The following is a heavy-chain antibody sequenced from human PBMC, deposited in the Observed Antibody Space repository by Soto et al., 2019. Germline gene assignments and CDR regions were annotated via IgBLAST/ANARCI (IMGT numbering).Heavy chain of an antibody. J-gene: IGHJ6*03. CDR3: ANDHHFEYPKPHYYCYYYMDV. Sequence: QVQLVESGGGVVQPGRSLRLSCAASGFTFSSYGMHWVRQAPGKGLEWVAVISYDGSNKYYADSVKGRFTISRDNSKNTLYLQMNSLRAEDTAVYYCANDHHFEYPKPHYYCYYYMDVWGKGTTVTVSS. D-gene: IGHD2-2*01. CDR1: GFTFSSYG. V-gene: IGHV3-30*18. CDR2: ISYDGSNK.